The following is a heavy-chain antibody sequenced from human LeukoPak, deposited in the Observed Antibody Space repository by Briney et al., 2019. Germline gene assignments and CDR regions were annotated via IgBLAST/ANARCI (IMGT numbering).Heavy chain of an antibody. CDR2: TYYRSKWYY. Sequence: SQTLSLTCAISGDSVSSISVAWNWIRQSPSRGLEWLGRTYYRSKWYYEYAVSVKSRINISPDSSKNQFSLQLTSVTPEDTAVYYCSLARSEYHYGMDVWGQGTTVTVSS. CDR3: SLARSEYHYGMDV. J-gene: IGHJ6*02. V-gene: IGHV6-1*01. CDR1: GDSVSSISVA.